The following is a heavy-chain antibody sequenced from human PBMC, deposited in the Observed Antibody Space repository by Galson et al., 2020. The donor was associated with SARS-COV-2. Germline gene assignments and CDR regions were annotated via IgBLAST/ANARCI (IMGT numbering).Heavy chain of an antibody. CDR3: ARAHSSAWYYFY. D-gene: IGHD6-19*01. CDR1: GFTVSSNY. V-gene: IGHV3-53*01. J-gene: IGHJ4*02. Sequence: SCAASGFTVSSNYMGWVRQAPGKGLEWVSAIYSGGIAYYADSVKGRFSISRDNSKNTLYLQMNSLRAEDSAVYYCARAHSSAWYYFYWGRGTLVTVSS. CDR2: IYSGGIA.